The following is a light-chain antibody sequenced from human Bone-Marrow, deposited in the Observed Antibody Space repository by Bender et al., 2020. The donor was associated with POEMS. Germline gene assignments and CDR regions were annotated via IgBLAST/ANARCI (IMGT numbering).Light chain of an antibody. CDR3: QSYDNRLTGLI. V-gene: IGLV2-11*01. CDR2: DVV. J-gene: IGLJ2*01. Sequence: QSALTQPRSVSGSPGQSVTISCTGASGNVGAYNYVSWFQQHPDTAPKLIISDVVKRPSGVPDRFFGSKSGPSASLAITGLRAEDEADYYCQSYDNRLTGLIFGGGTRLTVL. CDR1: SGNVGAYNY.